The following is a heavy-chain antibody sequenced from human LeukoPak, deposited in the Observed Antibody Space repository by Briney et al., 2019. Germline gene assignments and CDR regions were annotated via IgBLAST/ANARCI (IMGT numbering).Heavy chain of an antibody. D-gene: IGHD2-8*01. CDR3: ARDGPKYCSNGVCYAPVDP. V-gene: IGHV3-21*01. CDR1: GFTFSSYS. Sequence: GGSLRLSCAASGFTFSSYSMNWVRQAPGKGLEWVSSISSGSSYIYCADSVKGRFTISRDNGKNSLYLQMNSLRAEDTAVYYCARDGPKYCSNGVCYAPVDPWGQGTLVTVSS. J-gene: IGHJ5*02. CDR2: ISSGSSYI.